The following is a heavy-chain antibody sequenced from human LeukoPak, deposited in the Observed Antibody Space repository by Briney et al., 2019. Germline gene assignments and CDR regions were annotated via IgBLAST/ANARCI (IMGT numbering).Heavy chain of an antibody. J-gene: IGHJ3*02. V-gene: IGHV1-2*02. CDR3: ARGSSGSYLSAFDI. Sequence: GASVKVSCKASGYTFTGYYMHWVRQAPGQGLEWMGWINPNSGGTNYAQKFQGRVTMTRDTSISTAYMELSRLRSDDTAVYYCARGSSGSYLSAFDIWGQGTMVTVSS. CDR1: GYTFTGYY. CDR2: INPNSGGT. D-gene: IGHD1-26*01.